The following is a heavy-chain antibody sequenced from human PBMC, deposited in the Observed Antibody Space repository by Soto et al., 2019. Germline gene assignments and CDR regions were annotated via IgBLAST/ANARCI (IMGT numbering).Heavy chain of an antibody. V-gene: IGHV3-30-3*01. CDR1: GFTFSSYA. CDR2: ISYDGSNK. J-gene: IGHJ4*02. Sequence: QVQLVESGGGVVQPGRSLRLSCAASGFTFSSYAMHWVRQAPGKGLEWVAVISYDGSNKYYADSVKGRFTISIDNSKNTLYLQMNSLRAEDTAVYYCAKQTGVRFDYWGQGTLVTVSS. D-gene: IGHD3-16*01. CDR3: AKQTGVRFDY.